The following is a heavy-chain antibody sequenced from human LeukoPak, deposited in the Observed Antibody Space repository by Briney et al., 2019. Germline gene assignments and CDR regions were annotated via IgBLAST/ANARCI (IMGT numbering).Heavy chain of an antibody. D-gene: IGHD3-22*01. CDR2: VSSNGGST. CDR1: GFTFSSYA. Sequence: GGSLRLSCSASGFTFSSYAMHWVRQAPGKGLESVSAVSSNGGSTYYADSVKGRFTISRDNSKNALYLQMSSLRAEDTALYYCARRVSPTPLDYWGQGTLVTVSS. V-gene: IGHV3-64D*09. CDR3: ARRVSPTPLDY. J-gene: IGHJ4*02.